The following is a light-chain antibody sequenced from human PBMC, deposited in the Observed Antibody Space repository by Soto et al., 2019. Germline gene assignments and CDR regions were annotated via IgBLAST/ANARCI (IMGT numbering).Light chain of an antibody. V-gene: IGKV3-11*01. CDR2: DAS. CDR3: QQRTNWAWT. J-gene: IGKJ1*01. Sequence: EIVLTQSPDTLSLSPGERATLSCRSSQPVNNNLAWYQQKPGQAPRLLIYDASNRATGIPARFSASGSGTDFTLTISSLEPEDFAVYYCQQRTNWAWTFGQGTKVDIK. CDR1: QPVNNN.